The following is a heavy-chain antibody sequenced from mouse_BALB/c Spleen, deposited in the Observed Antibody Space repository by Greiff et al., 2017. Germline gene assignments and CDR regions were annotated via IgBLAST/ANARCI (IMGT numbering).Heavy chain of an antibody. V-gene: IGHV1S29*02. J-gene: IGHJ2*01. CDR3: ARRELERVFDY. Sequence: EVQLLQSGPELVKPWASVKISCKASGYTFTDYNMNWVKQSHGKSLEWIGYIYPYNGGNCYNQKFNSMAILTVDNSSSTAYMELRSLTSEDSAVYYCARRELERVFDYWGQGTTLTVSS. CDR2: IYPYNGGN. CDR1: GYTFTDYN.